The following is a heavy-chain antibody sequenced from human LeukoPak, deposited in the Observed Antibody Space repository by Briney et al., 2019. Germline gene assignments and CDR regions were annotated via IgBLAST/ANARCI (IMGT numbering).Heavy chain of an antibody. CDR2: ISGSGGST. CDR3: ASLLRALLGTDS. J-gene: IGHJ4*02. D-gene: IGHD3-16*01. Sequence: GGSLRLSCAASGFTFSSYAMSGVRQAPGKGLEWVSAISGSGGSTYYADSVKGRFTPSTNNSKNTLYLQMNSLSAEDTPVYSCASLLRALLGTDSWGQGTLVTVSS. CDR1: GFTFSSYA. V-gene: IGHV3-23*01.